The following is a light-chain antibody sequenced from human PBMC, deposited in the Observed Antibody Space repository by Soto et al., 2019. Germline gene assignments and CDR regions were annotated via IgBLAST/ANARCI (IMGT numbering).Light chain of an antibody. CDR1: SSDIADYNY. V-gene: IGLV2-8*01. Sequence: QSVLTQPPSASGSPGQSVTISSPGTSSDIADYNYVSWYQQHPGKAPKLMIYEVTKRPSGVPDRFSGSKSGNTASLTVSGLQAEDEADYYCSSYGGSNNLVFGGGTKLTVL. CDR2: EVT. CDR3: SSYGGSNNLV. J-gene: IGLJ3*02.